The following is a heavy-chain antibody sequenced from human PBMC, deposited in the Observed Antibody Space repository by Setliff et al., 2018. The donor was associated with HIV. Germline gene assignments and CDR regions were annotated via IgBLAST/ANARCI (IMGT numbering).Heavy chain of an antibody. CDR3: ARVPNWGSAPFAYDV. Sequence: TLSLTCTVSGASISSGGYYWNWIRQLPGKGLEWIGYILDSGSTYYNPSLRSRLSMSIDTSANQFSVELTSVTAADTALYFCARVPNWGSAPFAYDVWGLGTMVTVSS. J-gene: IGHJ3*01. D-gene: IGHD7-27*01. CDR2: ILDSGST. V-gene: IGHV4-31*03. CDR1: GASISSGGYY.